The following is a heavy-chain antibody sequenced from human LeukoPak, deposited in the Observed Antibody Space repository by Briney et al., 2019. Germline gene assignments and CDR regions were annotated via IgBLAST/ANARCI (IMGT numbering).Heavy chain of an antibody. CDR3: ARDIRVESWASYYFDY. CDR1: GYTFTNYG. Sequence: ASVKVSCKASGYTFTNYGISWVRQAPGQGLEWMEWISGYNSNTNYAQKLQGRVTMTTDTSTSTADMELRSLRSDDTAVYYCARDIRVESWASYYFDYWGQGTLVTVSS. J-gene: IGHJ4*02. D-gene: IGHD3-3*01. CDR2: ISGYNSNT. V-gene: IGHV1-18*01.